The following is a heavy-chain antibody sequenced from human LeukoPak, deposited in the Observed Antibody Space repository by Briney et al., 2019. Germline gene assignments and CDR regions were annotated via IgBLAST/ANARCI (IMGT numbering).Heavy chain of an antibody. D-gene: IGHD3-16*02. CDR1: GFTFSNHW. CDR2: IKQDGTEE. Sequence: QTGGSLRLSCAASGFTFSNHWMSWVRQAPGKGLEWVANIKQDGTEEDYVDSVRGRFTISRDNAKNSLFLQMNSLRAEDTAVYYCASGNFDSIWGSYRYTEFGYWGQGTLVTVSS. J-gene: IGHJ4*02. V-gene: IGHV3-7*01. CDR3: ASGNFDSIWGSYRYTEFGY.